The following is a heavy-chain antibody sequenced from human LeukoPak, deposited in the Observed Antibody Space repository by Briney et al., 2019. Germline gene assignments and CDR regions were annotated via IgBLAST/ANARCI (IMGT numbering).Heavy chain of an antibody. Sequence: GGFLRLSCAASGFTFSGSAMHWVRQASGKGLEWDGRTRSKANSYATAYAASVKGRFTISRDDSKNTAYLRMNSLKTEDTAVYYCTRLALRPSIAVAGKGNWFDPWGQGTLVTVSS. J-gene: IGHJ5*02. D-gene: IGHD6-19*01. CDR2: TRSKANSYAT. CDR3: TRLALRPSIAVAGKGNWFDP. CDR1: GFTFSGSA. V-gene: IGHV3-73*01.